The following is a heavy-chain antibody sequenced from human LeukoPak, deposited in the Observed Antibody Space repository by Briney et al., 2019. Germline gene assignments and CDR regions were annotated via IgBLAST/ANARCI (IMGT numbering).Heavy chain of an antibody. V-gene: IGHV3-74*01. Sequence: PGGSLRLSCAASGFTFSKYWMLWVRQAPGKGLESVSRINTDGTVTTYADSVKGRLTVSRDNADNTMSLQMNSVRDEDTAVYYCATKQWLAPPPDSWGQGTPVTVSS. CDR2: INTDGTVT. CDR3: ATKQWLAPPPDS. CDR1: GFTFSKYW. D-gene: IGHD6-19*01. J-gene: IGHJ4*02.